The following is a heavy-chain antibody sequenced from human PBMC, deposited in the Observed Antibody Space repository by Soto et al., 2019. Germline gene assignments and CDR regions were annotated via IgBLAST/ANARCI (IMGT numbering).Heavy chain of an antibody. J-gene: IGHJ4*02. D-gene: IGHD3-16*01. Sequence: PGGSLRLSCAASGFTFSNYAMTWVRQAPGKGLEWVSGLSGSGATTYYADSVKGRFTISRDNSKNTLYLQMNGLRAEDTAVYYCAKSLVVMLSEGFEFDYWGQGDLVPVSS. CDR1: GFTFSNYA. V-gene: IGHV3-23*01. CDR3: AKSLVVMLSEGFEFDY. CDR2: LSGSGATT.